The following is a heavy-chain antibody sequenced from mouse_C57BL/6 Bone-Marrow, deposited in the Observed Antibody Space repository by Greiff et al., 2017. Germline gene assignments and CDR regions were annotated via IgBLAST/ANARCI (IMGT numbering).Heavy chain of an antibody. Sequence: QVQLQQSGAELVKPGASVKNSCKASCYAFSSHWMNWVKQRPGKGLEWIGQIYPGDGDTNYNGKFKGKATLTADKSSSTAYMQLSSLTSEDSAVYFCARCLNYYGSSYEYWGQGTTLTVSS. CDR2: IYPGDGDT. D-gene: IGHD1-1*01. CDR3: ARCLNYYGSSYEY. J-gene: IGHJ2*01. CDR1: CYAFSSHW. V-gene: IGHV1-80*01.